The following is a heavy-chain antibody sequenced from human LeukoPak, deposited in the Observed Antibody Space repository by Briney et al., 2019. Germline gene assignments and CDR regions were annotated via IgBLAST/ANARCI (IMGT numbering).Heavy chain of an antibody. Sequence: PSETLSLTCIVSGGSINNYYWSWIRQSPGKAPEWIGYIYFSGSTNYNPSLRGRVTMSVDTSKNQFSLKLTPVTAADTAVYYCARYCDGDCNSSAFDLWGQGTVVTVSS. V-gene: IGHV4-59*01. CDR1: GGSINNYY. J-gene: IGHJ3*01. D-gene: IGHD2-21*02. CDR3: ARYCDGDCNSSAFDL. CDR2: IYFSGST.